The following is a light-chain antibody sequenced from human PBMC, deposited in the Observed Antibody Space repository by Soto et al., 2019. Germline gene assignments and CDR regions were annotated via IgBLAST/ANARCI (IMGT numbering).Light chain of an antibody. Sequence: EIVLTQSPGTLSLSPGARATLSCRTSQVFSSRYLAWYQQKLGQPPRLLIYGASTRATGIPDRFSGNGSGTDFSLTISRLEPEDFGVFYCQQYGNSPTWTFGQGTKVEIK. CDR3: QQYGNSPTWT. CDR1: QVFSSRY. J-gene: IGKJ1*01. V-gene: IGKV3-20*01. CDR2: GAS.